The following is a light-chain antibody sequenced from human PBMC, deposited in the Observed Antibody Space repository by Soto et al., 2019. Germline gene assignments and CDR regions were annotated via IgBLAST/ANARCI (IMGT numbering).Light chain of an antibody. CDR3: QSYDSSRSGSYV. CDR2: GNS. CDR1: SSNIGAGYD. J-gene: IGLJ1*01. Sequence: QSVLTQPPSVSGAPGQRCTISCTGSSSNIGAGYDVHWYQQHPGTAPKLFIYGNSHRPSGVPDRFSGSKSGTSASLAITGLQAEDETDYYCQSYDSSRSGSYVFGTGTKLTVL. V-gene: IGLV1-40*01.